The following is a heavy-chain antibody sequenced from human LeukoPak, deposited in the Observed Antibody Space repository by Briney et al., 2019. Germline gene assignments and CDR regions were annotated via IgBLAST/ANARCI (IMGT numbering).Heavy chain of an antibody. CDR3: ARASSGLRWVSHYFDY. V-gene: IGHV1-2*06. Sequence: ASVKVSCKSSGYTFAGYYIYWVRQAPGQGLEWMGRINSHNGDTHYAQKFQGRVTLTRDTSISTAYMQVSSLTSGDTAVYYCARASSGLRWVSHYFDYWGQGTLVTVSS. CDR2: INSHNGDT. CDR1: GYTFAGYY. D-gene: IGHD5-12*01. J-gene: IGHJ4*02.